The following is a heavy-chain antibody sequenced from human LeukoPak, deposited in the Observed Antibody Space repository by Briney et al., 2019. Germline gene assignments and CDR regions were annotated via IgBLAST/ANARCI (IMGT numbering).Heavy chain of an antibody. CDR3: ARGYFSMDV. CDR2: IKRDGSEK. V-gene: IGHV3-7*01. CDR1: GFTFSSYC. J-gene: IGHJ6*02. Sequence: GGSLRLSCAASGFTFSSYCMSWVRQAPGKGREWVAKIKRDGSEKYCVDSVKGRFTISRDNAKNSLYLQMNSLRAEDTAVYYCARGYFSMDVWGQGTTVTVSS. D-gene: IGHD2/OR15-2a*01.